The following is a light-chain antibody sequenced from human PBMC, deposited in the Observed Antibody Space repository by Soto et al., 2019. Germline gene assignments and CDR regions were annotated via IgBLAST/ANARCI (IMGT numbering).Light chain of an antibody. V-gene: IGLV2-8*01. Sequence: QSALTQPPSASGSPGQSVTISCTGTSSDVGGYNCVSWYQHHPGKAPKLMIYEVSKRPSGVPDRFSGSKSGNTASLTISGLQAEDEADYYCCSYAGYYTSHVFXTGTKVTVL. CDR3: CSYAGYYTSHV. CDR2: EVS. J-gene: IGLJ1*01. CDR1: SSDVGGYNC.